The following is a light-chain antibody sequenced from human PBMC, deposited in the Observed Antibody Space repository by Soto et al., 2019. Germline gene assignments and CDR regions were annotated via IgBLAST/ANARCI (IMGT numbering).Light chain of an antibody. J-gene: IGLJ2*01. CDR3: SSYTSNTTPL. CDR2: DVT. Sequence: QSALTQPASVSGSPGQSITISCTGTSSDVGGYDYVSWYQHNPGKAPKLIIYDVTDRPSGVSNRFSGSKSGNTASLTISGLQAEDEADYYCSSYTSNTTPLFGGGTKLTVL. V-gene: IGLV2-14*03. CDR1: SSDVGGYDY.